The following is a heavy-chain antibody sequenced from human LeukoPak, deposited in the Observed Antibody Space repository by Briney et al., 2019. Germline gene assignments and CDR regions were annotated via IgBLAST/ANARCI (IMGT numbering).Heavy chain of an antibody. J-gene: IGHJ4*02. CDR1: GFSFSRHT. CDR3: AREGIWFGEHLIDY. Sequence: PGGSLRLSCAASGFSFSRHTMSWVRQAPGKGLEWVSAISSDAGLIYDADSVKGRFTISRDNSKNTLYLQMNSLRAEDTAVYYCAREGIWFGEHLIDYWGQGTLVTVSS. D-gene: IGHD3-10*01. V-gene: IGHV3-23*01. CDR2: ISSDAGLI.